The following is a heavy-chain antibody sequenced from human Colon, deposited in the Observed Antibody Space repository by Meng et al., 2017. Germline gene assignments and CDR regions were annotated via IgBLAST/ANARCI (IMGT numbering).Heavy chain of an antibody. D-gene: IGHD1-7*01. J-gene: IGHJ4*02. CDR2: DYHRGDT. Sequence: QVPVKEPEPGLVKPEGTRALTCTVLGDSISSDIWWSWVRKPPGNGLAWIGEDYHRGDTTYNQSLKSRDDISVDKSKNQFYLSLFSVTAADTAVYYCGRDQGRELINHWGQGTLVTVSS. CDR1: GDSISSDIW. V-gene: IGHV4-4*02. CDR3: GRDQGRELINH.